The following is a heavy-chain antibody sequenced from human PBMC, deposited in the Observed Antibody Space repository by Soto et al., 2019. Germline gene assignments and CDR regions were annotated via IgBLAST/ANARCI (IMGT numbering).Heavy chain of an antibody. CDR2: ISPTGSNI. J-gene: IGHJ4*02. CDR3: ARVGGLAFDF. Sequence: EVQLVESGGGLVQPGGSLRLSCVGSGFTFSSYALNWVRQAPGKGLEWISYISPTGSNIFFADSVKGRFTISSDNANNSLYLQMQGLRVEDTALYYCARVGGLAFDFWGQGPLVTASS. D-gene: IGHD3-3*02. V-gene: IGHV3-48*03. CDR1: GFTFSSYA.